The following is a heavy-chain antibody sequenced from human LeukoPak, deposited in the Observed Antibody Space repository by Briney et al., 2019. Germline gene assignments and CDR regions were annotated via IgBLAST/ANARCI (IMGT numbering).Heavy chain of an antibody. V-gene: IGHV3-23*01. CDR1: GFTFSTFA. Sequence: GGSLRLSCAASGFTFSTFAMTWVRQAPGKGLEWVSSITGNHGATYNIDSVKGRFTISRDNSQNTLYLQMKSLRAEDTAVYYCTKDPNGDYVGAFDPWGQGTLVTVSS. D-gene: IGHD4-17*01. J-gene: IGHJ5*02. CDR2: ITGNHGAT. CDR3: TKDPNGDYVGAFDP.